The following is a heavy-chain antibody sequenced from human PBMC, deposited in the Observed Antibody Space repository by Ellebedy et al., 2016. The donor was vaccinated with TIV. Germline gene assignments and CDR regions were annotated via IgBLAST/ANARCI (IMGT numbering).Heavy chain of an antibody. D-gene: IGHD1-26*01. J-gene: IGHJ4*02. Sequence: MPSETLSLTCSVSGGSISSNYWSWIRQPAGKGLELIGRISASGSTNYNPSPKSRVTISVDTSKNQFSLKLTSVTAADTAMYYCARGGASSKYFDYWGQGTLVTVSS. CDR1: GGSISSNY. CDR3: ARGGASSKYFDY. V-gene: IGHV4-4*07. CDR2: ISASGST.